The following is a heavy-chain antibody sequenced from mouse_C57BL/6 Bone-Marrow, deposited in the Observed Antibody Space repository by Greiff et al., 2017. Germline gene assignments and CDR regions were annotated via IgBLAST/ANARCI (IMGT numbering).Heavy chain of an antibody. V-gene: IGHV1-76*01. J-gene: IGHJ2*01. D-gene: IGHD2-14*01. CDR2: IYPGSGNT. CDR1: GYTFTDYY. Sequence: QVQLQQSGAELVRPGASVKLSCKASGYTFTDYYINWVKQRPGQGLEWIARIYPGSGNTYYNEKFKGKATLTAEKSSSTAYMQLSSLTSDDSAVYFCARGRVLGYWGQGTTLTVSS. CDR3: ARGRVLGY.